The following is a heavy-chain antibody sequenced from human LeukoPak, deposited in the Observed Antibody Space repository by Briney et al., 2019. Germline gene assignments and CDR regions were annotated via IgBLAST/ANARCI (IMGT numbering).Heavy chain of an antibody. V-gene: IGHV1-46*01. CDR3: ARVSDPRKETKNYYMDV. D-gene: IGHD1-7*01. J-gene: IGHJ6*03. CDR1: GYTFTGYY. CDR2: INPSGGST. Sequence: GASVKVSCKASGYTFTGYYMHWVRQAPGQGLEWMGIINPSGGSTSYAQKFQGRVTMTRDMSTSTVYMELSSLRSEDTAVYYCARVSDPRKETKNYYMDVWGKGTTVTVSS.